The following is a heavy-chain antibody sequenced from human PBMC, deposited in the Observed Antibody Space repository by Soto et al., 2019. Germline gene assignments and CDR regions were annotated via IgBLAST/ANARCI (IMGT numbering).Heavy chain of an antibody. Sequence: VKVSCNASGGPFISHAIIWGRQAPGQGLEWMGGIIPIFGTANYAQKFQGRVTITADESTSTAYMELSSLRSEDTAVYYCARDLSGRNWFDPWGQGTLVTVSS. D-gene: IGHD1-1*01. V-gene: IGHV1-69*01. J-gene: IGHJ5*02. CDR1: GGPFISHA. CDR3: ARDLSGRNWFDP. CDR2: IIPIFGTA.